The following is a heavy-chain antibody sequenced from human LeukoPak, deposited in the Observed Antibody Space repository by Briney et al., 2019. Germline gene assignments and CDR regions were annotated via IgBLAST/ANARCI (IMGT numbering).Heavy chain of an antibody. J-gene: IGHJ5*01. V-gene: IGHV3-11*04. Sequence: GGSLRLPCAASGFTFSDSYMTWVRQAPGKGVVWVAYISGSGHDINYSDSVKGRFTISRDNAKNSLYLQMSSLRVEDTAVYYCTRDPRHFDSCGQGTLVTVSS. CDR1: GFTFSDSY. CDR3: TRDPRHFDS. CDR2: ISGSGHDI. D-gene: IGHD6-6*01.